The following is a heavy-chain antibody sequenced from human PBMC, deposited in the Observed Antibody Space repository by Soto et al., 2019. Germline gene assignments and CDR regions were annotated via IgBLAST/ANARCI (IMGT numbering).Heavy chain of an antibody. J-gene: IGHJ6*02. CDR2: IYWDDDK. CDR1: GFSLSTSGVG. V-gene: IGHV2-5*02. CDR3: ARRHYYDSSGYYQYYYYYGMDV. Sequence: SGPTLVNPTQTLTLTCTFSGFSLSTSGVGVGWIRQPPGKALEWLALIYWDDDKRYSPSLKSRLTITKDTSKNQVVLTMTNMDPVDTATYYCARRHYYDSSGYYQYYYYYGMDVWGQGT. D-gene: IGHD3-22*01.